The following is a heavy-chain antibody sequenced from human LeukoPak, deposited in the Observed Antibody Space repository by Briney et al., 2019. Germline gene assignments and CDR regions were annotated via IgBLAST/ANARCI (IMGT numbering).Heavy chain of an antibody. V-gene: IGHV1-46*01. CDR2: INPSGGST. D-gene: IGHD3-10*01. CDR1: GYTFTSYY. CDR3: ARDRAVRGVIIGGWFDP. Sequence: ASVKASCKASGYTFTSYYMHWVRQAPGQGLEWMGIINPSGGSTSYAQKFQGRVTMTRDTSTSTVYMELSSLRSEDTAVYYCARDRAVRGVIIGGWFDPWGQGTLVTVSS. J-gene: IGHJ5*02.